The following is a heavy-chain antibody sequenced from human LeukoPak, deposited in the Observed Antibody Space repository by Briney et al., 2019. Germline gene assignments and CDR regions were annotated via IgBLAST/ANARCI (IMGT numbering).Heavy chain of an antibody. CDR2: INAGNGNT. CDR3: ARAYCSSTSCPMGGY. J-gene: IGHJ4*02. V-gene: IGHV1-3*01. D-gene: IGHD2-2*01. CDR1: GYTFTGYA. Sequence: ASVKVSCKASGYTFTGYAIYWVRQAPGQGLEWMGWINAGNGNTKYSQTFQGRVTITRDTSASTAYMELSSLRSEDTAVYYCARAYCSSTSCPMGGYWGQGTLVTVSS.